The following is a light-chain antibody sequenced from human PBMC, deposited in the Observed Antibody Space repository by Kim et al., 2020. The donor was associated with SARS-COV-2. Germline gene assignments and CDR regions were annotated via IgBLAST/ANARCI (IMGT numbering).Light chain of an antibody. CDR1: QGISIK. Sequence: ASVGYTVTITCRASQGISIKLAWYQLKPGKAPNLLIYYASTLRSGVPSRFSGSGSGTDFTLTISSLQPEDFATYYCQQVINYPITFGQETRLEIK. J-gene: IGKJ5*01. CDR2: YAS. CDR3: QQVINYPIT. V-gene: IGKV1-9*01.